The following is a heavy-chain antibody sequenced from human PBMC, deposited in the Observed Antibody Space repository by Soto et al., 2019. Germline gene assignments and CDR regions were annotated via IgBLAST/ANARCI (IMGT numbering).Heavy chain of an antibody. Sequence: EVQLVESGGGLIQPGGSLRLSCAASGFTVSSNYMSWVRQAPGKGLEWVSVIYSGGSTYYADYVKGRFTISRDNSKNTLYLQMNSLRAEDTAVYYCAREQVDYALDYYYGMDVWGQGTTVTVSS. J-gene: IGHJ6*02. V-gene: IGHV3-53*01. CDR2: IYSGGST. CDR1: GFTVSSNY. D-gene: IGHD4-17*01. CDR3: AREQVDYALDYYYGMDV.